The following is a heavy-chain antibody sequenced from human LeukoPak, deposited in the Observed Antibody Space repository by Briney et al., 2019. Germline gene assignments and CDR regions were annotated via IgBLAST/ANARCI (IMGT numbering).Heavy chain of an antibody. V-gene: IGHV3-23*01. CDR3: ATSKYSGGY. CDR1: GFTFSSYA. CDR2: ISGSGGRI. Sequence: GGSLRLSCAASGFTFSSYAMSWVRQAPGKGLEWVSAISGSGGRIYYGASVKGRFTISRDNSKNTLNLQMNSLRAEDTAVYYCATSKYSGGYWGQGTLVTVSS. J-gene: IGHJ4*02. D-gene: IGHD1-26*01.